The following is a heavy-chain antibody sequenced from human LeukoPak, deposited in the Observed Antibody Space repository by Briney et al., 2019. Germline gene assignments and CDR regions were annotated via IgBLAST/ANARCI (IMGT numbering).Heavy chain of an antibody. Sequence: ASVTVSFKASGYTFTSYDINWVRQATGQGLEWMGWMNPNSGNTGYAQKFQGRVTMTRNTSISTAYMELSSLRSEDTAVYYCARGRGITMVRGVHRWFDPWGQGTLVTVSS. CDR2: MNPNSGNT. V-gene: IGHV1-8*01. CDR1: GYTFTSYD. CDR3: ARGRGITMVRGVHRWFDP. D-gene: IGHD3-10*01. J-gene: IGHJ5*02.